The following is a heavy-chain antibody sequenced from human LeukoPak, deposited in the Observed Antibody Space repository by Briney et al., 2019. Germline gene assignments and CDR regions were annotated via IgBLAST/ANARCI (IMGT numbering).Heavy chain of an antibody. V-gene: IGHV3-9*01. CDR3: AKGAAYYMDV. J-gene: IGHJ6*03. CDR1: GFTFDDYA. Sequence: GRSLRLSCAASGFTFDDYAMHWVRQAPGKGLEWVSGISWNSGSIGYADSVKGRFTISRDNSKNTLFLQMTSLRSEDTALYHCAKGAAYYMDVWGQGTMVTIS. CDR2: ISWNSGSI.